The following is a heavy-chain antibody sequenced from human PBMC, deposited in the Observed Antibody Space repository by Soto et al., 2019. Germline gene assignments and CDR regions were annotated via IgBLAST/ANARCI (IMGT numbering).Heavy chain of an antibody. D-gene: IGHD1-26*01. J-gene: IGHJ4*02. CDR1: GGSISSGGYY. V-gene: IGHV4-31*03. Sequence: PSETLSLTCTVSGGSISSGGYYWSWIRQHPGKGLEWIGYIYYSGSTYYNPSLKSRVTISVYTTKNQFSLKLSSVAAEDTAVYYCATSIQSYFLDYWGQGTLVTVSS. CDR2: IYYSGST. CDR3: ATSIQSYFLDY.